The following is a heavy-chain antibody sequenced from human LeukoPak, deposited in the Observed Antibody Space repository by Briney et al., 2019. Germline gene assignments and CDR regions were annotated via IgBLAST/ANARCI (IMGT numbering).Heavy chain of an antibody. CDR1: GFTFSSYS. CDR2: ISSSSSYI. V-gene: IGHV3-21*01. CDR3: ASGSAPYYYGSGTYGGIAFDI. D-gene: IGHD3-10*01. Sequence: GGSLRLSCAASGFTFSSYSMNWVRQAPGKGLEWVSSISSSSSYIYYADSVKGRFTISRDNAKHSLYLQMNSLRAEDTAVYYCASGSAPYYYGSGTYGGIAFDIWGQGTMVTVSS. J-gene: IGHJ3*02.